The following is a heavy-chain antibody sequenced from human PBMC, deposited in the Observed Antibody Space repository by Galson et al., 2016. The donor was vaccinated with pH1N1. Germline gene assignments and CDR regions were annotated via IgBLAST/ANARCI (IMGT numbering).Heavy chain of an antibody. CDR1: GYTFPNYF. V-gene: IGHV1-46*01. J-gene: IGHJ4*02. CDR2: INPSGGET. D-gene: IGHD2-8*01. Sequence: SVKVSCKASGYTFPNYFMHWVRQAPGQGLEWMGVINPSGGETTYAQKFQGRVTMTRDRSTSTVYMELSSLRSGDTGVYYCARKICTSYSCVFDYWGQGTLVSLTS. CDR3: ARKICTSYSCVFDY.